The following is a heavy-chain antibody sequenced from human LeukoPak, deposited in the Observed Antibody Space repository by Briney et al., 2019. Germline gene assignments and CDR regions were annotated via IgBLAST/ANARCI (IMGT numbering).Heavy chain of an antibody. V-gene: IGHV3-7*02. CDR3: TRNAYWRFDY. CDR2: IKQDGDEK. D-gene: IGHD2-8*02. J-gene: IGHJ4*02. CDR1: GFSFNIYC. Sequence: GGSLRLSCAASGFSFNIYCMNWVRQAPGKGLEWVANIKQDGDEKYYVDSVKGRFTISRDNAKNSLYLQMNSLRAEDTAVYYCTRNAYWRFDYWGQGTMVSVSS.